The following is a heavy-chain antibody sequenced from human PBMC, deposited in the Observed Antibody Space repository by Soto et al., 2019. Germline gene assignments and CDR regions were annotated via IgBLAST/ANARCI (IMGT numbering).Heavy chain of an antibody. J-gene: IGHJ6*02. CDR1: GGALSSYA. V-gene: IGHV1-69*13. CDR2: IIHIFGTA. CDR3: AREDIYSRYALKTGMDV. D-gene: IGHD5-12*01. Sequence: SVKLASKGSGGALSSYATSSVRQAPGQGLEWTGGIIHIFGTANYSQKFQGRATITADESTSTAYMELRSLRSEATDVYYCAREDIYSRYALKTGMDVWAHGTRLPVSS.